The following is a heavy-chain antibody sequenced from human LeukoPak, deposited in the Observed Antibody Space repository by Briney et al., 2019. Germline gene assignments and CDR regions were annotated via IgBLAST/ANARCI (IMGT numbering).Heavy chain of an antibody. CDR2: ISAYNGNT. CDR3: ARGPSRGPYYYDSSGYDY. V-gene: IGHV1-18*01. D-gene: IGHD3-22*01. Sequence: ASVKVSCKASGYTFTSYGISWVRQAPGQGLGWMGWISAYNGNTNYAQKLQGRVTMTTDTSTSTAYMELRSLRSDDTAVYYCARGPSRGPYYYDSSGYDYWGQGALVTVSS. CDR1: GYTFTSYG. J-gene: IGHJ4*02.